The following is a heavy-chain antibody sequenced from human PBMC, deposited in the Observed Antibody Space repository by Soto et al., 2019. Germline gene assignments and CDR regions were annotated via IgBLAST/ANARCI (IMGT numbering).Heavy chain of an antibody. CDR2: INQDGSEK. V-gene: IGHV3-7*01. Sequence: EVHLVESGGGLVQPGGSLRLSCAASGFTFGSFWMTWVRQAPGKGLEWVANINQDGSEKYYVDSVKGRFTISRDNAKNSLYLQMNSLRAEDTAVYYCTRGASFWVEGAYWGQGTLVTVSS. J-gene: IGHJ4*02. D-gene: IGHD3-16*01. CDR3: TRGASFWVEGAY. CDR1: GFTFGSFW.